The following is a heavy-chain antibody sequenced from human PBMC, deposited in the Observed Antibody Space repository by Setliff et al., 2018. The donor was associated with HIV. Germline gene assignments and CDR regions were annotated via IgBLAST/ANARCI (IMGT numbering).Heavy chain of an antibody. CDR3: AVWIREVIS. D-gene: IGHD3-10*01. V-gene: IGHV3-72*01. CDR2: TKNKDNSFTT. CDR1: GFTFSDHY. Sequence: VGSLRLSCAASGFTFSDHYMDWVRQAPGKGLEWVGRTKNKDNSFTTEYAASVKGRFTISRDDSKNSLSLHMNSLKTEDTAVYYCAVWIREVISWGRGTLVTVSS. J-gene: IGHJ5*02.